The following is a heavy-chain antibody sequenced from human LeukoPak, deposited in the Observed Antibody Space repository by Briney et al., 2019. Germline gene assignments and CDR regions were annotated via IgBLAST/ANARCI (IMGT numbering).Heavy chain of an antibody. J-gene: IGHJ6*03. CDR2: IGTAGDT. CDR1: GFTFSNYD. D-gene: IGHD4-17*01. Sequence: GGSLRLSCAASGFTFSNYDMHWVRQATGKGLEWVSTIGTAGDTYYPGPVKGRFTISRDDSKNTLCLQMNSLKTEDTAVYYCTTDMTTVTTWYYYYMDVWGKGTTVTVSS. CDR3: TTDMTTVTTWYYYYMDV. V-gene: IGHV3-13*01.